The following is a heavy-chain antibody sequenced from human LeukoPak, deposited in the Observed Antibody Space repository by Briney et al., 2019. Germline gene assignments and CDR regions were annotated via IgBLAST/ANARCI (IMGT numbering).Heavy chain of an antibody. CDR1: GFTFSSYA. Sequence: KTGGSLILSCAASGFTFSSYAMSWVRQAPGKGLEWVSYISRSGTTIYYADSVKGRFTISRDNAKNSLYLQMNSLRAEDTAVYYCARSGTGPFDYWGQGTLVTVSS. J-gene: IGHJ4*02. CDR2: ISRSGTTI. V-gene: IGHV3-48*03. CDR3: ARSGTGPFDY. D-gene: IGHD1-7*01.